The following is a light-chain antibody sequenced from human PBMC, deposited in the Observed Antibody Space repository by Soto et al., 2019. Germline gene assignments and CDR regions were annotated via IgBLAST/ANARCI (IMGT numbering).Light chain of an antibody. CDR2: KAS. Sequence: IQMTQSPSTLSASVGDRVTITCRASQSISSWLAWYQQKPGKAPKLLICKASRLESGVPSRFSGSGSGTEFTLTISSLQPDDFATYYCQQYNSYSLTFGGGTKVDIK. CDR3: QQYNSYSLT. V-gene: IGKV1-5*03. CDR1: QSISSW. J-gene: IGKJ4*01.